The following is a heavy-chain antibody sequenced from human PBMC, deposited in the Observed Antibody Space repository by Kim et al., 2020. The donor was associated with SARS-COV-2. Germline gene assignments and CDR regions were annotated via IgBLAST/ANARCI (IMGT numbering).Heavy chain of an antibody. D-gene: IGHD3-9*01. Sequence: GGSLRLSCTASGFTFGDYAMSWFRQAPGKGPEWLGLITSKADGGTTEYAASVTGRLTISRDDSKSIAYLQVNSLKTEDTAVYYCSRGIDWRLYHFDYWGQGTLVTVSS. V-gene: IGHV3-49*03. CDR3: SRGIDWRLYHFDY. CDR1: GFTFGDYA. J-gene: IGHJ4*02. CDR2: ITSKADGGTT.